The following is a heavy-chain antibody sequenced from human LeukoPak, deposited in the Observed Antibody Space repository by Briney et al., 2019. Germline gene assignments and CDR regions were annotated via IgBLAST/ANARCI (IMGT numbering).Heavy chain of an antibody. CDR3: ARVGSGYNNWFDP. CDR2: ISSSSSTI. V-gene: IGHV3-48*01. CDR1: GFTFSSYS. J-gene: IGHJ5*02. Sequence: SGGSLRLSCAASGFTFSSYSMNWVRQAPGKGLEWVSYISSSSSTIYYADSVKGRFTISRDNAKSSLYLQMNSLRAEDTAVYYCARVGSGYNNWFDPWGQGTLVTVSS. D-gene: IGHD3-3*01.